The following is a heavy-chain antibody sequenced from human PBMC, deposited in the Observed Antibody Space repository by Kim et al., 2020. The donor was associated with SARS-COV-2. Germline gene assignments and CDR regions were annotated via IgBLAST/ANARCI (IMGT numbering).Heavy chain of an antibody. CDR1: GFTFSTYA. CDR2: ISDIGGSM. Sequence: GGSLRLSCAASGFTFSTYAMSWVRQAPGKGLEWVSAISDIGGSMNYADSVKGRFTISRDNSKNQVYLQMNSLRGEDTAVYYCAIDPGGHLPPGYCDLWTRGTLVTVS. V-gene: IGHV3-23*01. CDR3: AIDPGGHLPPGYCDL. J-gene: IGHJ2*01. D-gene: IGHD3-10*01.